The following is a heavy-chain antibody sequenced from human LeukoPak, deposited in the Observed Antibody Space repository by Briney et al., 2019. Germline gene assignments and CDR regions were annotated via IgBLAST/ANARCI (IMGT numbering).Heavy chain of an antibody. V-gene: IGHV3-30*14. CDR3: ARDPSWVAA. J-gene: IGHJ5*02. CDR1: GFTFSSYA. CDR2: ISYDGSNK. D-gene: IGHD2-2*01. Sequence: GGSLRLSCAASGFTFSSYAMHWVRQAPGKGLEWVAVISYDGSNKYYADSVKGRFTISRDNSKNTVYLQMNSLRAEDTAVYYCARDPSWVAAWGQGTLVTVSS.